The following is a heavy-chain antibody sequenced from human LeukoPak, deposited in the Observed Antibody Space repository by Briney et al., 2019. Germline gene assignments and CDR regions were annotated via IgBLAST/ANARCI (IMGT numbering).Heavy chain of an antibody. CDR1: GFTFSSYS. CDR3: ARYRFDSSGYPDY. D-gene: IGHD3-22*01. J-gene: IGHJ4*02. Sequence: PGGSLRLSCAASGFTFSSYSMNWVRQAPGKGLECVSYISSSSSTIYYADSVRGRFTISRDNAKNSLYLQMNSLRAEDTAVYYCARYRFDSSGYPDYWGQGTLVTVSS. V-gene: IGHV3-48*04. CDR2: ISSSSSTI.